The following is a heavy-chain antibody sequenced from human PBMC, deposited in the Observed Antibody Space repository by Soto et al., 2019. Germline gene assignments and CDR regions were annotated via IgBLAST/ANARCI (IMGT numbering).Heavy chain of an antibody. V-gene: IGHV4-61*03. CDR1: GGSVTSGI. CDR2: ISYNGGT. Sequence: QVQLQESGPGLVKPSETLSLTCTVSGGSVTSGIWSWLRQPPGKALEWIGHISYNGGTNYSPSLRSRVAISLDTSGNHFSLHLSSVTAADSAVYYCTRDNRGAYFYSWGQGTLVSVSS. J-gene: IGHJ4*02. CDR3: TRDNRGAYFYS.